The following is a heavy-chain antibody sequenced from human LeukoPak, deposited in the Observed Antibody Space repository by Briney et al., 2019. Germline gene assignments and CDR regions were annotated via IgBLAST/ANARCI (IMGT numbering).Heavy chain of an antibody. CDR1: GGSFSGYY. D-gene: IGHD3-3*01. CDR2: INHSGST. CDR3: ARHVRFLEWLSSYYFDY. J-gene: IGHJ4*02. V-gene: IGHV4-34*01. Sequence: SETLSLTCAVYGGSFSGYYWSWIRQPPGKGLEWIGEINHSGSTNYNPSLKSRVTISVDTSRNQFSLKLSSVTAADTAVYYCARHVRFLEWLSSYYFDYWGQGTLVTVSS.